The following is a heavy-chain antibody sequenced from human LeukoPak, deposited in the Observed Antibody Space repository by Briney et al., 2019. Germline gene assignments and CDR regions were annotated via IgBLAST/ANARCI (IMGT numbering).Heavy chain of an antibody. CDR1: GFTFSSYA. CDR3: AKDGYDSSGHDIAFDY. Sequence: PGGSLRLSCAASGFTFSSYAMSWVRQAPGKGLEWVSAISGSGGSTYYADSVKGRFTISRDNSKNTLYLQMNSLRPEDTAVYYCAKDGYDSSGHDIAFDYWGQGTLVTVSS. J-gene: IGHJ4*02. CDR2: ISGSGGST. D-gene: IGHD3-22*01. V-gene: IGHV3-23*01.